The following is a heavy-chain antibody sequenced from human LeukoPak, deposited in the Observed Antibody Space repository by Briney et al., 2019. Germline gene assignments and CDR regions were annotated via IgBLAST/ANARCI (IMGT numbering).Heavy chain of an antibody. CDR2: IKQDGGAM. CDR3: VKDRQRSFYGSGTGPSETYYFDN. CDR1: GFTFSSSW. V-gene: IGHV3-7*01. J-gene: IGHJ4*02. D-gene: IGHD3-10*01. Sequence: PGGSLRLSCAASGFTFSSSWMSWVRQAPGKGLEWVANIKQDGGAMYYVDSVKGRFIISRDNAKKSLYLEMNRLRVDDTGLYYCVKDRQRSFYGSGTGPSETYYFDNWGQGTQVTVSS.